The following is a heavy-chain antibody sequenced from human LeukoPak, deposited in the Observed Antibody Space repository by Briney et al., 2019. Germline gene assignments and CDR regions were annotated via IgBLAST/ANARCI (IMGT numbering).Heavy chain of an antibody. CDR1: SGSISTSNYY. CDR3: ARDLDEKWLVRPICAFDI. CDR2: IFYSGST. J-gene: IGHJ3*02. Sequence: SETLSLTCTVSSGSISTSNYYWGWVRQPPGKALEWIGNIFYSGSTYYSPSLKSRVTISLDTSKNQFSLQLNSVTPEDTAVYYCARDLDEKWLVRPICAFDIWGQGTMVTVSS. D-gene: IGHD6-19*01. V-gene: IGHV4-39*07.